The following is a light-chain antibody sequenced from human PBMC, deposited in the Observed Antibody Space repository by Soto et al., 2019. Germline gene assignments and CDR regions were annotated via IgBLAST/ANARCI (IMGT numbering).Light chain of an antibody. CDR2: EVR. Sequence: QSALTQPASVSGSHGQSITISCAGTMRDVGAYNLVSWYQQHPGRAPQLIIYEVRNRPSGVPDRFSGSKSGNTASLTISGLQAEDEADYYCCSYAGIYSYVFGTGTKLTVL. CDR3: CSYAGIYSYV. J-gene: IGLJ1*01. CDR1: MRDVGAYNL. V-gene: IGLV2-14*01.